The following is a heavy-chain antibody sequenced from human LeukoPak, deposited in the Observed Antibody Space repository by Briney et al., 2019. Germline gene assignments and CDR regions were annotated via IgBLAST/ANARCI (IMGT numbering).Heavy chain of an antibody. CDR3: ARHHPSGSYLDC. V-gene: IGHV4-39*01. Sequence: SETLSLTCTVSGGSISSSSYYWGWIRQPPGKGLEWIGIIYYSGSTYYNPSLKSRVTISVDTSKNQFSLKLSSLTAADTAVYYCARHHPSGSYLDCWGQGTLVTVSS. CDR1: GGSISSSSYY. D-gene: IGHD1-26*01. J-gene: IGHJ4*02. CDR2: IYYSGST.